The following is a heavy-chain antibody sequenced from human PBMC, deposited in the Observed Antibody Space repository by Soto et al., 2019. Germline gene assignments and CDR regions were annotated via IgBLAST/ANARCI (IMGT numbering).Heavy chain of an antibody. CDR1: GDSISSRSYY. CDR2: IYYSGST. CDR3: ARQWTSVVTQAYFDV. D-gene: IGHD2-21*02. V-gene: IGHV4-39*01. Sequence: SETLSLTCTVTGDSISSRSYYWGWIRQPPGKGLEWIGSIYYSGSTYNNPSLRSRVSMSIDTSKDQFSLKLKSVTAADTALYFCARQWTSVVTQAYFDVWGTGSLVTVSS. J-gene: IGHJ4*02.